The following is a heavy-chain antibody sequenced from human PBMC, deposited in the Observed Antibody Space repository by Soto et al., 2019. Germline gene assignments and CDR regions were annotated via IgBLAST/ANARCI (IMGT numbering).Heavy chain of an antibody. V-gene: IGHV6-1*01. CDR3: AREARQRQDRFQMVYATLGGGWFDP. Sequence: SQTLSLTYSIPGDSVSSNSATFNWIRQSPSRGLEWLGRTYYRSKWYNDYAVSVKSRITINPDTSTNQFSLPLNSVTPEDTAVYYCAREARQRQDRFQMVYATLGGGWFDPWGQGTLVTVSS. J-gene: IGHJ5*02. CDR2: TYYRSKWYN. CDR1: GDSVSSNSAT. D-gene: IGHD2-8*01.